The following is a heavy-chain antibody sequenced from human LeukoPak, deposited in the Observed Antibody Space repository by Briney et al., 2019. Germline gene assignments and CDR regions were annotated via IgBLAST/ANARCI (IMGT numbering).Heavy chain of an antibody. CDR1: GYTFTSYY. D-gene: IGHD4/OR15-4a*01. J-gene: IGHJ4*02. CDR3: ATVATRGATFDY. V-gene: IGHV1-46*01. Sequence: ASVKVSCKASGYTFTSYYMHWVRQAPGQGLEWMGIINPSGGSSSYAQKFQGRVTMTRDMSTSTAYMELSSLRSEDTAVYYCATVATRGATFDYWGQGTLVTVSS. CDR2: INPSGGSS.